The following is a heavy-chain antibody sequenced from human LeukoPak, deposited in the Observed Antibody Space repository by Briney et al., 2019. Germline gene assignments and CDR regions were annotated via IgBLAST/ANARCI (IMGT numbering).Heavy chain of an antibody. V-gene: IGHV1-69*04. J-gene: IGHJ5*02. CDR2: IIPIFGIA. CDR3: ARDRERTVTTNRWFDP. CDR1: GGTFSSYA. Sequence: GASVKVSRKASGGTFSSYAISWVRQAPGQGLEWMGRIIPIFGIANYAQKFQGRVTITADKSTSTAYMELSSLRSEDTAVYYCARDRERTVTTNRWFDPWGQGTLVTVSS. D-gene: IGHD4-17*01.